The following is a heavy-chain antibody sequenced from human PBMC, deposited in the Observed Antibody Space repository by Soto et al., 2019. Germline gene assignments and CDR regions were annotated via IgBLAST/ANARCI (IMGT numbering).Heavy chain of an antibody. J-gene: IGHJ4*02. Sequence: QVHLVQSGAEVKKPGASVKVSCQGSGYAFTTYGITWVRQAPGQGLEWMGWISAHNGNTNYAQKLQGRVTVTRDTSTITAYMELRSLRYDDTVVYYCARGRYGDYWGQGALVTVSS. CDR2: ISAHNGNT. D-gene: IGHD1-1*01. V-gene: IGHV1-18*01. CDR3: ARGRYGDY. CDR1: GYAFTTYG.